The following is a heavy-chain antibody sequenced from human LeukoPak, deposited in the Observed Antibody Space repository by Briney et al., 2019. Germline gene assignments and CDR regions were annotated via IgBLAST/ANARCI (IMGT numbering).Heavy chain of an antibody. Sequence: GGSLRLSCAASGFTFSSYSMNWVRQAPGKGLEWVSSISSSSYIYYADSVKGRFTISRDNAKNSLYLQMNSLRAEDTAVYYCARDRTYYYDSSAQGGFDYWGQGTLVTVSS. J-gene: IGHJ4*02. CDR3: ARDRTYYYDSSAQGGFDY. D-gene: IGHD3-22*01. V-gene: IGHV3-21*01. CDR1: GFTFSSYS. CDR2: ISSSSYI.